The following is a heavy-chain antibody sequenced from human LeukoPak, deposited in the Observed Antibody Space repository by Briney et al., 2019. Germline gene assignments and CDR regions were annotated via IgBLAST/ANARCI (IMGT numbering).Heavy chain of an antibody. J-gene: IGHJ4*02. V-gene: IGHV1-2*06. CDR1: GHTFTGYY. CDR2: INPNSGGT. D-gene: IGHD1-7*01. CDR3: ARGRNYYLFDDY. Sequence: GASVKVSCKASGHTFTGYYIHWVRQAPGQGLEWMGRINPNSGGTNYAQKFQGRVTMTRDTSISTAYMELSRLRSDDTAVYYCARGRNYYLFDDYWGQGTLVTVSS.